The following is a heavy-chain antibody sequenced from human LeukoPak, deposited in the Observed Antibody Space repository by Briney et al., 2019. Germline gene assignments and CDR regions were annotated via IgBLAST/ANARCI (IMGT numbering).Heavy chain of an antibody. Sequence: SETLSLTCTVSGGSISSYYWSWIRQPPGKGLEWIGYIYYSGSTNYNPSLKSRVTISVDTSKNQFSLKLSSVTAADTAVYYCARGYGDCVPLDYWGQGTLVTVSS. J-gene: IGHJ4*02. CDR1: GGSISSYY. D-gene: IGHD4-17*01. V-gene: IGHV4-59*01. CDR3: ARGYGDCVPLDY. CDR2: IYYSGST.